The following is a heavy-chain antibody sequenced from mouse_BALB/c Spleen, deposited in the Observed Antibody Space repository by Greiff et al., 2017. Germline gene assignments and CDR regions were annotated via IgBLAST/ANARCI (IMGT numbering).Heavy chain of an antibody. D-gene: IGHD2-3*01. CDR3: ARGGYYVGYYAMDY. CDR1: GYTFTSYT. J-gene: IGHJ4*01. V-gene: IGHV1-4*01. CDR2: INPSSGYT. Sequence: QVQLKESGAELARPGASVKMSCKASGYTFTSYTMHWVKQRPGQGLEWIGYINPSSGYTNYNQKFKDKATLTADKSSSTAYMQLSSLTSEDSAVYYCARGGYYVGYYAMDYWGQGTSVTVSS.